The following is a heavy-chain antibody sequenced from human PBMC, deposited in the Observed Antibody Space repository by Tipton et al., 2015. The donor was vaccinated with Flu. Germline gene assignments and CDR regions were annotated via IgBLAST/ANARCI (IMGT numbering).Heavy chain of an antibody. Sequence: QLVQSGAEVKKPGSSVKVSCKASGGTFSSYAISWVRQAPGQGLEWMGGIIPIFGTANYAQKFQGRVTITADESTSTAYMELSSLRSEDTAVYYCAREGGYDFWSGFYPYAMDVWGQGTTVTVSS. V-gene: IGHV1-69*01. J-gene: IGHJ6*02. CDR3: AREGGYDFWSGFYPYAMDV. CDR1: GGTFSSYA. CDR2: IIPIFGTA. D-gene: IGHD3-3*01.